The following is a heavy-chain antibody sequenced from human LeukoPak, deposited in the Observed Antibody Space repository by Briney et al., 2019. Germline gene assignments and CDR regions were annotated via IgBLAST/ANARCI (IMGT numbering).Heavy chain of an antibody. CDR2: ISAYNGNT. V-gene: IGHV1-18*04. CDR1: GYTFTSYY. D-gene: IGHD4-17*01. Sequence: ASVKVSCKASGYTFTSYYMHWVRQAPGQGLEWMGWISAYNGNTNYAQKLQGRVTMTTDTSTSTAYVELRSLRSDDTTVYYCARVWSTVTHWFDPWGQGTLVTVSS. CDR3: ARVWSTVTHWFDP. J-gene: IGHJ5*02.